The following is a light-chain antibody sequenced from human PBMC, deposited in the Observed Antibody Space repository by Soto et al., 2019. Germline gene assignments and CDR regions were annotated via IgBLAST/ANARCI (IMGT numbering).Light chain of an antibody. CDR2: GAS. CDR3: QQFNSWPGT. J-gene: IGKJ1*01. Sequence: EIVMTQSPATLSVSPGERATLSCRASQSVSVNLAWYQQKPGQAPRLLIYGASTRATGIPARFSGSGSGTDFTLSITSRQAEDFGVYYCQQFNSWPGTFGQGTKVDI. CDR1: QSVSVN. V-gene: IGKV3-15*01.